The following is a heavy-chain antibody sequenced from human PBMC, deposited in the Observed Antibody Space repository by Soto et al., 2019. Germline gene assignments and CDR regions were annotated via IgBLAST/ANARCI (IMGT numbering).Heavy chain of an antibody. CDR3: ARARGYSYGYDY. CDR2: IYYSGST. Sequence: SETLSLTCTVSGGSISSYYWSWIRQPPGKGLEWIGYIYYSGSTYYNPSLKSRVTISVDTSKNQFSLKLSSVTAADTAVYYCARARGYSYGYDYWGQGTLVTVSS. CDR1: GGSISSYY. V-gene: IGHV4-30-4*01. J-gene: IGHJ4*02. D-gene: IGHD5-18*01.